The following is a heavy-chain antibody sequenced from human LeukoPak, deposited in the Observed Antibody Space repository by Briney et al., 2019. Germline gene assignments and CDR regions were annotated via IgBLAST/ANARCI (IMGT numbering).Heavy chain of an antibody. Sequence: ASVKVSCKTSGYTFTSYGISWVRQAPGQGLEWMGWISAYNGNTNYAQKLQGRVTMTTDTSTSTAYMELSSLRSEDTAVYYCASFSGPGIAENWGQGTLVTVSS. CDR3: ASFSGPGIAEN. V-gene: IGHV1-18*01. D-gene: IGHD6-13*01. CDR1: GYTFTSYG. CDR2: ISAYNGNT. J-gene: IGHJ4*02.